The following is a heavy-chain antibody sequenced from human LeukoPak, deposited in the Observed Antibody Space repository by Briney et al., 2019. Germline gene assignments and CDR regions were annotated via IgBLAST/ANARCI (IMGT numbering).Heavy chain of an antibody. CDR1: GGSFSGYY. Sequence: SETLSLTCAVYGGSFSGYYWSWIRQPPGKGLEWIGEINHSGSTNYNPSLKSRVTISVDTSKNQFSLKLSSVTAADTAVYYCARGTSPLMIVVVPGWFDPWGQGTLVTVSS. CDR2: INHSGST. J-gene: IGHJ5*02. V-gene: IGHV4-34*01. D-gene: IGHD3-22*01. CDR3: ARGTSPLMIVVVPGWFDP.